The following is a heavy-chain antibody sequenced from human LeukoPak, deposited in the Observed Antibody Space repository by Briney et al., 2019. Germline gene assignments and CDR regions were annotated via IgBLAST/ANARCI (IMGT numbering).Heavy chain of an antibody. CDR1: GYTFTSYD. CDR3: VFGGRWLRFSARHVDRHVDWFDP. J-gene: IGHJ5*02. D-gene: IGHD5-12*01. CDR2: MNPNSGNT. Sequence: ASVKVSCKASGYTFTSYDINWVRQATGQGLEWMGWMNPNSGNTGYAQKFQGRVTMTRNTSISTAYMELSSLRSEDTAVYYCVFGGRWLRFSARHVDRHVDWFDPWGQGTLVTVSS. V-gene: IGHV1-8*01.